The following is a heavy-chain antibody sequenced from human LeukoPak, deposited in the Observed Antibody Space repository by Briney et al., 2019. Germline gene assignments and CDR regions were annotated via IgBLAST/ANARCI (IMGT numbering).Heavy chain of an antibody. CDR3: ARGRRGIDFDY. J-gene: IGHJ4*02. D-gene: IGHD2/OR15-2a*01. CDR1: GGSISSYY. V-gene: IGHV4-59*01. CDR2: IYYSGST. Sequence: SETLSLTCTVFGGSISSYYWSWIRQPPGKGLEWIGYIYYSGSTNYNPSLKSRVTISVVTSKSQFSLKLSSVTAADTAVYYCARGRRGIDFDYWGQGALVTVSS.